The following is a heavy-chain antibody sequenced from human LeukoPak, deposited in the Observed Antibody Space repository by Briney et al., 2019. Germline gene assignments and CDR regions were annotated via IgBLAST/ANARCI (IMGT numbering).Heavy chain of an antibody. J-gene: IGHJ4*02. CDR2: IYPGDSDT. CDR3: ARPGSGGWYRIDY. D-gene: IGHD6-19*01. CDR1: GYSFSTYW. Sequence: GESLKISCRGSGYSFSTYWIGWVRQMPGKGLEWMGIIYPGDSDTRYSPSFQGQVTISADKSISTAYLQWSSLKASDTAMYYCARPGSGGWYRIDYWGQGTLVTVSS. V-gene: IGHV5-51*01.